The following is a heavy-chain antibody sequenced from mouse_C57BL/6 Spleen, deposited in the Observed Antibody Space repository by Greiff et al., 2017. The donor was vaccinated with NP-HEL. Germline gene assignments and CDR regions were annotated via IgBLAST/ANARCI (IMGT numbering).Heavy chain of an antibody. Sequence: EVHLVESGGGLVKPGGSLKLSCAASGLTFSRYTMSWVRQTPEKRLEWVATISGGGGNTYYPDSVKGRFTISRDNAKNTLYLQMSSLRSEDTALYYCARQYDYRTGPPFAYWGQGTLVTVSA. V-gene: IGHV5-9*01. J-gene: IGHJ3*01. CDR3: ARQYDYRTGPPFAY. D-gene: IGHD2-4*01. CDR2: ISGGGGNT. CDR1: GLTFSRYT.